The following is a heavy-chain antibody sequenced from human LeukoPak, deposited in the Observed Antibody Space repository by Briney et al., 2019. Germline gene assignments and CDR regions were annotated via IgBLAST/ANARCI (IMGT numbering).Heavy chain of an antibody. J-gene: IGHJ3*02. V-gene: IGHV3-9*01. CDR3: AKDTVLLWFGDRPDAFDI. D-gene: IGHD3-10*01. Sequence: GGSLRLSCAASGFTFDDYAMHWVRQAPGKGLEWVSGISWNSGSIGYADSVKGRFTISRDNAKNSLYLQMNSLRAEDTALYYCAKDTVLLWFGDRPDAFDIWGQGTMVTVSS. CDR2: ISWNSGSI. CDR1: GFTFDDYA.